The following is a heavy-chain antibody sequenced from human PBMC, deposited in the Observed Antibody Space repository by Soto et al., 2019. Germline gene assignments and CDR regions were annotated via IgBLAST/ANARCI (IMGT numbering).Heavy chain of an antibody. V-gene: IGHV3-23*01. CDR1: GFTFSSYA. Sequence: GGSLRLSCAASGFTFSSYAMSWVRQAPGKGLEWVSAISGSGGSTYYADSVKGRFTISRDNSKNTLYLQMNSLRAEDTAVYYCAKPRVGATMADSFDYWGQGTLVTVSS. CDR3: AKPRVGATMADSFDY. D-gene: IGHD1-26*01. CDR2: ISGSGGST. J-gene: IGHJ4*02.